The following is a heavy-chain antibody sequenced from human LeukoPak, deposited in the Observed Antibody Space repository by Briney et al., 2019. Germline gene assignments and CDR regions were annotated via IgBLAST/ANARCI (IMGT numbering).Heavy chain of an antibody. V-gene: IGHV3-74*01. CDR1: GFTFSSYW. J-gene: IGHJ6*02. D-gene: IGHD2-15*01. CDR3: ARDRAYCSGGSCYRVNYYYGMDV. CDR2: INSDGSST. Sequence: GGAPGLSFAAPGFTFSSYWMHWGRPAPGKGLVWVSRINSDGSSTSYADSVKGRFTISRDNAKNTLYLQMNSLRAEDTAVYYCARDRAYCSGGSCYRVNYYYGMDVWGQGTTVTVSS.